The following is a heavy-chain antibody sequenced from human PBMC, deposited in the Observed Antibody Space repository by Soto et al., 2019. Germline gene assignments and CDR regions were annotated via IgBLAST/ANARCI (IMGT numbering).Heavy chain of an antibody. Sequence: SETLSLTCAVYGGSFSGYYWSWIRQPPGKGLEWIGEINHSGSTNYNPSLKSRVTISVDTSKNQFSLKLSSVTAADTAVYYCARGPLYDYVWGSYRPQYYFDYWGQGTLVTVSS. CDR3: ARGPLYDYVWGSYRPQYYFDY. CDR2: INHSGST. CDR1: GGSFSGYY. D-gene: IGHD3-16*02. J-gene: IGHJ4*02. V-gene: IGHV4-34*01.